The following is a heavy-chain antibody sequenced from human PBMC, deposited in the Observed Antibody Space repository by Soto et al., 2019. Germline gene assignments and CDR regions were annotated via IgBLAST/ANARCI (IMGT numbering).Heavy chain of an antibody. V-gene: IGHV4-39*01. CDR3: ARQGSGEYDY. J-gene: IGHJ4*02. D-gene: IGHD1-26*01. Sequence: QLQLQESGPGLVKPSETLSLTCTVSGGSISSSSYYWGWIRQPPGKGLECIGSIYYSGSTYYNPSFKTRVTISVDTSMNQFPLKLSSVTAADTAVYYCARQGSGEYDYWGQGTLVTVSS. CDR1: GGSISSSSYY. CDR2: IYYSGST.